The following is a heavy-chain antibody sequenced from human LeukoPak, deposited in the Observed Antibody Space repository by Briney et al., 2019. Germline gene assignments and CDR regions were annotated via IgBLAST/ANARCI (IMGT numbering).Heavy chain of an antibody. Sequence: PGGSLRLSCAASGFTFSTYAMSWVRQAPGKGLEWVSGISGSGSDTYYADSVKGRFTISRDNSKNTLHLQMNSLRAEDTAVYYCVQDRPDYTSGHFDYWGLGTLVTVSS. D-gene: IGHD6-25*01. CDR3: VQDRPDYTSGHFDY. V-gene: IGHV3-23*01. CDR1: GFTFSTYA. CDR2: ISGSGSDT. J-gene: IGHJ4*02.